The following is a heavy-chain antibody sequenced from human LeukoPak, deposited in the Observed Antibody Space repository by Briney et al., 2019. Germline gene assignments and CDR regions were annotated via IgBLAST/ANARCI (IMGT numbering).Heavy chain of an antibody. D-gene: IGHD2-15*01. CDR1: GGSFSGYY. V-gene: IGHV4-34*01. CDR3: ARGIPFGYCSGGSCYSVVKGFDY. J-gene: IGHJ4*02. Sequence: PSETLSLTCAVYGGSFSGYYWSWIRQPPGNGLEWIGEINHRGSTNYNPSLKSRVTISVDTSKNQFSLKLSSVTAADTAVYYCARGIPFGYCSGGSCYSVVKGFDYWGQGTLVTVSS. CDR2: INHRGST.